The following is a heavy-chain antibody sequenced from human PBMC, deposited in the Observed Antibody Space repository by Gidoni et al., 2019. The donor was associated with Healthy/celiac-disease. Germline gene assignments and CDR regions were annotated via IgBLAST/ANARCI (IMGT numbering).Heavy chain of an antibody. CDR3: ARVHSQYYDSSGCDY. V-gene: IGHV3-11*04. CDR1: GFTFSDYY. CDR2: ISSSGSTI. J-gene: IGHJ4*02. Sequence: QVQLVASGGGLVKPGGSLRLSCAASGFTFSDYYMSRIRQAPGKGLEWVSYISSSGSTIYDADSVKGRFTIARDNAKNSLYLQMNSLRAEDTAVYYCARVHSQYYDSSGCDYWGQGTLVTVSS. D-gene: IGHD3-22*01.